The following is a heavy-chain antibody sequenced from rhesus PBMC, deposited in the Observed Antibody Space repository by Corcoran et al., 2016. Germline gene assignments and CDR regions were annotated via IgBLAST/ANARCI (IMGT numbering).Heavy chain of an antibody. CDR2: ISGKIGTI. V-gene: IGHV3-134*01. Sequence: EVQLVESGGGLVQPGGSLRLSCAASGFTFDDYAMSWVRQAPGKGLEWVSRISGKIGTIYYADSVKGRFTISRDNAKNSLFLQMDRLRAEDTAVYHCTTGGYSPDYWGQGVLVTVSS. CDR3: TTGGYSPDY. CDR1: GFTFDDYA. D-gene: IGHD2-2*01. J-gene: IGHJ4*01.